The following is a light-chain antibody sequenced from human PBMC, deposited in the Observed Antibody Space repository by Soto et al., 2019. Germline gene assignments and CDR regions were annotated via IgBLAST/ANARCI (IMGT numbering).Light chain of an antibody. CDR2: GAS. J-gene: IGKJ2*01. V-gene: IGKV3-20*01. CDR1: QSITSSY. CDR3: QLYGSSPPYT. Sequence: EIVLTQSPGTLSLSPGERATLSCRASQSITSSYLSWYQQKPGQAPRLLIYGASSRATGIPDRFSGSGSGTDFTLTISRLEPEDFAVFYCQLYGSSPPYTFGQGTKREIK.